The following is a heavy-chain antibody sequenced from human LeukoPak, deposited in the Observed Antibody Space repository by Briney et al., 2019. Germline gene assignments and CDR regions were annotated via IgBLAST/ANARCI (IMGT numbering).Heavy chain of an antibody. CDR1: GFTFSSYS. D-gene: IGHD3-10*01. CDR2: ISSSSSTI. CDR3: ARELLWFGEFRYYYYMDV. V-gene: IGHV3-48*04. J-gene: IGHJ6*03. Sequence: PGGSLRLSCAASGFTFSSYSMNWVRQAPGKGLEWVSYISSSSSTIYYADSVKGRFTISRDNAKNSLYLQMNSLRAEDTAVYYCARELLWFGEFRYYYYMDVWGKWTTVTVSS.